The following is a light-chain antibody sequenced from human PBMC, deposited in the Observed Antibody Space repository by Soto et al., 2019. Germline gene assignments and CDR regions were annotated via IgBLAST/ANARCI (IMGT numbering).Light chain of an antibody. CDR2: GAS. V-gene: IGKV3-20*01. CDR3: QQYGSSPLYT. J-gene: IGKJ2*01. CDR1: QSVSSSY. Sequence: EIVLTQSPGTLSLSPGERATLSCRASQSVSSSYFAWYQQKPGQAPRLLIYGASARAAGIPARFSGSGSGTDFTLPISRLEPEDFAVYYCQQYGSSPLYTFGQGTKLEIK.